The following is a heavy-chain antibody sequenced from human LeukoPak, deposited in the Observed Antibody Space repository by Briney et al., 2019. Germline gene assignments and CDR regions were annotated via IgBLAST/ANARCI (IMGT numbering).Heavy chain of an antibody. CDR1: GFIFSSNG. CDR3: ARELYYDSSGNPYCYYGMDV. D-gene: IGHD3-22*01. V-gene: IGHV3-33*01. Sequence: GGSLRLSCAASGFIFSSNGKHWVRQAPGRGLEWVAVIWYDGSKQLYADSVKGRFTVSRDNSKDMLYLQMNNLRAEDTAVYYCARELYYDSSGNPYCYYGMDVWGQGTTVTVSS. CDR2: IWYDGSKQ. J-gene: IGHJ6*02.